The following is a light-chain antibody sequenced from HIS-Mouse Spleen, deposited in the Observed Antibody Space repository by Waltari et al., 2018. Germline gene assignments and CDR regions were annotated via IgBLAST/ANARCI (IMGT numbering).Light chain of an antibody. CDR3: CSYAGSSTWV. V-gene: IGLV2-23*01. Sequence: QSALTQPASVSGSPGQSITIYCTGTSSDVGSYNLVSWYQQHPGKAPKLMIYEGSKRPSGVSNRFSCSKSGNTASLTISGLQAEDEADYYCCSYAGSSTWVFGGGTKLTVL. CDR1: SSDVGSYNL. J-gene: IGLJ3*02. CDR2: EGS.